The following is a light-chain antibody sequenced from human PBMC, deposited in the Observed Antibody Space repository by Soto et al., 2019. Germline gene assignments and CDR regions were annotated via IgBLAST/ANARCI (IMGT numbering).Light chain of an antibody. V-gene: IGLV2-14*01. CDR3: SSYTSSSTLEV. Sequence: QPVLTQPASESGAPGQSITISCTGNSSDVGGYNYVSWYQQHPGKAPKLMIYDVSNRPSGVSNRFSGSKSGNTASLTISGLQAEDEADYYCSSYTSSSTLEVFGTGTKVTVL. J-gene: IGLJ1*01. CDR2: DVS. CDR1: SSDVGGYNY.